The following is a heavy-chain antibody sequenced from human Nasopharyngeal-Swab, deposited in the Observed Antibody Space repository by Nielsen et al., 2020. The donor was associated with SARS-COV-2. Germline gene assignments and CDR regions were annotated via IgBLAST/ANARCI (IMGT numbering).Heavy chain of an antibody. D-gene: IGHD2-21*01. Sequence: GESLKISCAASGFTFSSYSMNWVRQAPGKGLEWVSSISSSSSYTNYADSVKGRFTISRDNAKNSLYLQMNSLRAEDTAVYYCAREGHIVVPKAFDYWGQGTLVTVSS. J-gene: IGHJ4*02. V-gene: IGHV3-21*04. CDR2: ISSSSSYT. CDR1: GFTFSSYS. CDR3: AREGHIVVPKAFDY.